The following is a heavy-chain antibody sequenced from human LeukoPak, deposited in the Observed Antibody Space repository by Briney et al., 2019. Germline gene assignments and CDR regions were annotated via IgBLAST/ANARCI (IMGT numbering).Heavy chain of an antibody. J-gene: IGHJ4*02. V-gene: IGHV1-2*02. CDR3: ARFSMVRGVIMAFDY. Sequence: ASVKVSCKASGYTFTGYYMHWARQAPGQGLEWMGWINPNSGGTNYAQKFQGRVTMTRDTPISTAYMELSRLRSDDTAVYYCARFSMVRGVIMAFDYWGQGTLVTVSS. D-gene: IGHD3-10*01. CDR1: GYTFTGYY. CDR2: INPNSGGT.